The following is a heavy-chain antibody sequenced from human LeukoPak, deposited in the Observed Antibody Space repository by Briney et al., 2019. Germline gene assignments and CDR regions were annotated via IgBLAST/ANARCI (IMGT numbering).Heavy chain of an antibody. Sequence: GGSLRLSCAASGFTFSSYAMTRVRQAPGKGLEWVSTIRSSGDPTYYADSVKGRFTISRDNSKNALLLQMNSLRAEDTALYYCAKVYNENYRYLDYWGQGTLVTVSS. J-gene: IGHJ4*02. CDR1: GFTFSSYA. V-gene: IGHV3-23*01. D-gene: IGHD1-26*01. CDR2: IRSSGDPT. CDR3: AKVYNENYRYLDY.